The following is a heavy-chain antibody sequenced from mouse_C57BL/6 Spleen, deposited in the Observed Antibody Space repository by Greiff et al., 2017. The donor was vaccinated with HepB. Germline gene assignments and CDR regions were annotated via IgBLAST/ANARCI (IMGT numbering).Heavy chain of an antibody. Sequence: VQLQQSGAELVRPGASVKLSCKASGYTFTDYYINWVKQRPGQGLEWIARIYPGSGNTYYNEKFKGKATLTAEKSSSTAYMQLSSLTSEDSAVYFCARCGNYGPFFAYWGQGTLVTVSA. CDR1: GYTFTDYY. D-gene: IGHD2-1*01. J-gene: IGHJ3*01. CDR3: ARCGNYGPFFAY. CDR2: IYPGSGNT. V-gene: IGHV1-76*01.